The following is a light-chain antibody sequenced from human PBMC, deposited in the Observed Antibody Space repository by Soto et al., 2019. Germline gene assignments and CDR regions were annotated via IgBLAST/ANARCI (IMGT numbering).Light chain of an antibody. J-gene: IGLJ2*01. CDR1: GSDFGGYKY. CDR2: DVS. CDR3: CSYAGSYTLV. Sequence: QSVLTQPRSVSGSPGQSVTISCTGTGSDFGGYKYVSWYQQHPGKAPKLMIYDVSKRPSGVPDRFSGSTSANTASLTISGLQAEDEADYYCCSYAGSYTLVFGGGTKLTVL. V-gene: IGLV2-11*01.